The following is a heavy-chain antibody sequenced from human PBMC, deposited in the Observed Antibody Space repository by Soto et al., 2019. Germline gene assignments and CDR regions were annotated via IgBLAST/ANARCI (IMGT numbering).Heavy chain of an antibody. Sequence: QVQLVQSGAEVKKPGSSVKVSCKASGGTFSSYGISWVRQAPGQGLEWMGGIIPIFGTANYAQKFQGRVTITEDETTRTDYMELSRRGAEETAVYYCAGGAEDGGNPDGGFDPWGQGTLVTVSS. V-gene: IGHV1-69*01. CDR3: AGGAEDGGNPDGGFDP. D-gene: IGHD2-15*01. CDR1: GGTFSSYG. J-gene: IGHJ5*02. CDR2: IIPIFGTA.